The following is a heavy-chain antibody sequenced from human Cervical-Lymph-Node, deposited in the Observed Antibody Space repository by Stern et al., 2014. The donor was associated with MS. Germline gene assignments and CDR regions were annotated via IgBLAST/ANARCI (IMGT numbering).Heavy chain of an antibody. Sequence: VQLVQSGGGVVQPGRSLRLSCAASGFTFSSYGMHWVRQAPGKGLEWVAVIWYDGGNKCYADSVKGRFTISRDNSKNTLYLQMNSLRDEDTAVYYCARESGGLSGDYAMDVWGRGTTGTVSS. CDR2: IWYDGGNK. J-gene: IGHJ6*02. CDR3: ARESGGLSGDYAMDV. CDR1: GFTFSSYG. D-gene: IGHD6-19*01. V-gene: IGHV3-33*01.